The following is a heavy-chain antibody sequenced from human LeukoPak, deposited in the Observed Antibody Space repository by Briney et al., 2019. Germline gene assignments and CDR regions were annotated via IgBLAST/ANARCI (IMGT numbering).Heavy chain of an antibody. CDR3: ARSVPDYTRFDF. D-gene: IGHD4-11*01. CDR1: GFTFSDYA. CDR2: FKTNYNQV. J-gene: IGHJ4*02. V-gene: IGHV3-23*05. Sequence: GGSLRLSCAASGFTFSDYAMNWVRQAPGKGLEWVSTFKTNYNQVYYAESVRGRFTISTDNSKNTAYLQMNSLRVEDTALYYCARSVPDYTRFDFWGQGALVTVSS.